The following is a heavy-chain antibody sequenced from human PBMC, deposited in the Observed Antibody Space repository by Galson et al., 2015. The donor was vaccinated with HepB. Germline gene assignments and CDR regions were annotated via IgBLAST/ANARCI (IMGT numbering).Heavy chain of an antibody. CDR2: IDWDDDK. CDR1: GFSLRSSGMF. J-gene: IGHJ4*02. D-gene: IGHD5-18*01. V-gene: IGHV2-70*11. Sequence: PALVKPTQTLTLTCSVSGFSLRSSGMFVSWIRQPPGKALEWLARIDWDDDKYYRTSLKTRLTISKDTSKDQVVLTMTNMDHVDTATYYCARIQTSMAAFDYWGQGTLVTVSS. CDR3: ARIQTSMAAFDY.